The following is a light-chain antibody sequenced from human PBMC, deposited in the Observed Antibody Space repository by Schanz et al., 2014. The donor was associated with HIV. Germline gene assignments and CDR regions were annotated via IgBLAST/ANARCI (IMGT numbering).Light chain of an antibody. V-gene: IGKV3-20*01. Sequence: EIVLTQSPVILSLSPGERATLSCRASQSVSSSYLAWYQQKPGQAPRLLIYGASSRATGIPDRFSGSGSGTDFTLTISRLEPEDFAVYYCQQYGSPPWTFGQGTKVEVK. CDR3: QQYGSPPWT. J-gene: IGKJ1*01. CDR2: GAS. CDR1: QSVSSSY.